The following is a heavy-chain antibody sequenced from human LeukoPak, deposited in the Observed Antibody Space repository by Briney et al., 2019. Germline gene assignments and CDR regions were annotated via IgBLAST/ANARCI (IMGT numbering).Heavy chain of an antibody. Sequence: ASVKVSCKASGGTFSSYAISWVRQAPGQGLEWMGGIIPIFGTANYAQKFQGRVTITTDESTSTAYMELSSLRSEDTAVYYCARDHYGSGSYFPGGCYYYMDVWGKGTTVTVSS. D-gene: IGHD3-10*01. CDR2: IIPIFGTA. CDR1: GGTFSSYA. J-gene: IGHJ6*03. V-gene: IGHV1-69*05. CDR3: ARDHYGSGSYFPGGCYYYMDV.